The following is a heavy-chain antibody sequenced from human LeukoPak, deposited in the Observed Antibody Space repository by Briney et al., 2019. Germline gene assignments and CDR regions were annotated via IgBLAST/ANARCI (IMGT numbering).Heavy chain of an antibody. J-gene: IGHJ4*02. Sequence: GGSLRLSCAASGFTFSGYAMSWVRQAPGKGLEWVSAISGSGGSTYYADSVKGRFTISRDNSKNTLYLQMNSLRAEDTAVYYCAKDLSAAMEGPFDYWGQGTLVTVSS. CDR2: ISGSGGST. CDR3: AKDLSAAMEGPFDY. V-gene: IGHV3-23*01. D-gene: IGHD5-18*01. CDR1: GFTFSGYA.